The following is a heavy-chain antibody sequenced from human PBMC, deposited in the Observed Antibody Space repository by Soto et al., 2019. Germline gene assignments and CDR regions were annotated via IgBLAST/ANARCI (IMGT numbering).Heavy chain of an antibody. D-gene: IGHD5-12*01. CDR1: GGSISSYY. CDR2: IYYSGST. Sequence: SETLSLTCPVSGGSISSYYWSWIRQPPGKGLEWIGYIYYSGSTNYNPSLKSRVTISVDTSKNQFSLKLSSVTAADTAVYYCASTYLYSGYDMYYFDYWGQGTLVTVSS. J-gene: IGHJ4*02. V-gene: IGHV4-59*01. CDR3: ASTYLYSGYDMYYFDY.